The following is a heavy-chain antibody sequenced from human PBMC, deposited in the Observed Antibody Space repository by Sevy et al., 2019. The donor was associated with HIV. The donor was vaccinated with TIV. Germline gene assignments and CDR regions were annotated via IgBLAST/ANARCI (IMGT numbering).Heavy chain of an antibody. V-gene: IGHV1-2*06. D-gene: IGHD3-10*01. CDR1: GYTFTGYY. Sequence: ASLKVSCKASGYTFTGYYMHWVRQAPGQGLEWMGRINPNSGGTNYAQKFQGRVTMTRDTSISTAYMELSRLSTDDTAVYYCARAIIIMAHIGSFPFDYWGQGTLVTVSS. CDR2: INPNSGGT. J-gene: IGHJ4*02. CDR3: ARAIIIMAHIGSFPFDY.